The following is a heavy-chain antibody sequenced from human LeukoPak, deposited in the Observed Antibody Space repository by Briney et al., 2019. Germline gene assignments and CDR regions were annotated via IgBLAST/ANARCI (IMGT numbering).Heavy chain of an antibody. V-gene: IGHV4-31*03. J-gene: IGHJ6*02. CDR3: AREGGGSGSYYYYGMDV. Sequence: SETLSLTCTVSGGSISSGGYYWSWIRQHPGKGLEWLGYIYYSGSTYYNPSLKSRVTISVDTSKNQFSLKLSSVTAADTAVYYCAREGGGSGSYYYYGMDVWGQGTTVTVSS. CDR1: GGSISSGGYY. CDR2: IYYSGST. D-gene: IGHD3-10*01.